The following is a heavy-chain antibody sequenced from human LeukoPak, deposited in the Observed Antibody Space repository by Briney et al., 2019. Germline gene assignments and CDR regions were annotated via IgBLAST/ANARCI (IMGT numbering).Heavy chain of an antibody. J-gene: IGHJ4*02. CDR3: ANSRGYNYGPLNY. D-gene: IGHD5-18*01. Sequence: GVSLRLSCAASGLTFRSYAMNWVRQAPGKGLEWVSAINGGGDSTYYADSVKGRFTISRDNSKNTLYLQMSSLRAEDTAVYYCANSRGYNYGPLNYWGQGTLVTVSS. CDR2: INGGGDST. CDR1: GLTFRSYA. V-gene: IGHV3-23*01.